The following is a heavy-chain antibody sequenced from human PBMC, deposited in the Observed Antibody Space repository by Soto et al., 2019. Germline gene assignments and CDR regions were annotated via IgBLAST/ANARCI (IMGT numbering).Heavy chain of an antibody. CDR3: TSLDIGFLEWLPKVWFDP. Sequence: GGSLRLSCAASGFTFSNAWMSWVRQAPGKGLEWVGRIKSKTDGGTTDYAAPVKGRFTISRDDSKNTLYLQMNSLKTEDTAVYYCTSLDIGFLEWLPKVWFDPWGQGTLVTVSS. V-gene: IGHV3-15*01. D-gene: IGHD3-3*01. CDR1: GFTFSNAW. J-gene: IGHJ5*02. CDR2: IKSKTDGGTT.